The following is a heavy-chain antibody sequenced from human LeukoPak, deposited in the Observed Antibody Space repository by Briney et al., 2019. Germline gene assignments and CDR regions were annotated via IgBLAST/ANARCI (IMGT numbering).Heavy chain of an antibody. CDR1: GFTFSSYS. Sequence: GGSLRLSCAASGFTFSSYSMTWVRQAPGKGLEWVSSISSSSTYIYYADSVKGRFTISRDNAKNSLHLQMSSLRAEDTAVYYCASPYYYDSSGYDDYWGQGTLVTVSS. CDR2: ISSSSTYI. J-gene: IGHJ4*02. V-gene: IGHV3-21*01. CDR3: ASPYYYDSSGYDDY. D-gene: IGHD3-22*01.